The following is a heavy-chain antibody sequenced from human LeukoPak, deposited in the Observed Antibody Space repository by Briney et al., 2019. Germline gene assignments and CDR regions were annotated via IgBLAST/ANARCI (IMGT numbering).Heavy chain of an antibody. CDR1: GFTFSNYA. Sequence: PGGSLRLSCAASGFTFSNYAMHWVRQAPGKGLEWVAVISYDGSNKYYADSVKGRFTISRDNSKNTVYLQMNSLRAEDTAVYYCARDSGFSGTQRGEYWGQGTLVTVSS. V-gene: IGHV3-30*04. CDR2: ISYDGSNK. CDR3: ARDSGFSGTQRGEY. D-gene: IGHD3/OR15-3a*01. J-gene: IGHJ4*02.